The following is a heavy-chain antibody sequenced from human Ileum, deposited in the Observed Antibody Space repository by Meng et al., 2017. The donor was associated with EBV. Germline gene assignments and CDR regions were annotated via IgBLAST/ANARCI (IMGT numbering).Heavy chain of an antibody. Sequence: QVQLGQSGAEVKKPGPSVTVSCTASGYPFPSYGISWVRQAPGQGLEWMGWISAYNGNTNYAQKLQGRVTMTTDTSTSTAYMELRSLRSDDTAVYYCARAPPPNIRLGFDYWGQGTLVTVSS. CDR1: GYPFPSYG. J-gene: IGHJ4*02. V-gene: IGHV1-18*01. D-gene: IGHD3-16*01. CDR3: ARAPPPNIRLGFDY. CDR2: ISAYNGNT.